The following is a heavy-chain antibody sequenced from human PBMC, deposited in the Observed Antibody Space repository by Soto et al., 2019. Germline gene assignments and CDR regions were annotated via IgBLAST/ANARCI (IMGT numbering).Heavy chain of an antibody. J-gene: IGHJ6*03. Sequence: SVTVSCKASGGTFNDNIIWVRQAPGQGLEWMGRIIPILGIPNYAQKFQGRLTITADESTSTAYMELSSLRSEDTAVYYCARDSLNYYMDVWGKGTTVTVSS. CDR1: GGTFNDNI. CDR2: IIPILGIP. V-gene: IGHV1-69*04. CDR3: ARDSLNYYMDV.